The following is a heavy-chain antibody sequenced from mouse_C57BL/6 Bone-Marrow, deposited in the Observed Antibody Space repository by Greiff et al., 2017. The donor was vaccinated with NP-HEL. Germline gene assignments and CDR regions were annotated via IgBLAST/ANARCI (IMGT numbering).Heavy chain of an antibody. Sequence: VQLQESGAELVRPGASVKLSCKASGYTFTDYYINWVKQRPGQGLEWIARIYPGSGNTYYNEKFKGKATLTAEKSSSTAYMQLSSLTSEDSAVYFCARSYYGNPNYWGQGTSVTVSS. CDR3: ARSYYGNPNY. D-gene: IGHD2-10*01. V-gene: IGHV1-76*01. CDR1: GYTFTDYY. CDR2: IYPGSGNT. J-gene: IGHJ4*01.